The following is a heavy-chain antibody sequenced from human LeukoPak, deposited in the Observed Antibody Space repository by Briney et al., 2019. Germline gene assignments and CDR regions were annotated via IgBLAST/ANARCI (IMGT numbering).Heavy chain of an antibody. CDR1: GFTFTNYS. CDR2: IVVGSGNT. J-gene: IGHJ3*02. D-gene: IGHD5-18*01. Sequence: SVKVSCKASGFTFTNYSMQRVRQARGQRLEWTGWIVVGSGNTNYAQKFQERVHITRDMSTSTAYMELSSLRSEDTAVYYCAGQSGYAGYAFDIWGEGRMVAVCS. CDR3: AGQSGYAGYAFDI. V-gene: IGHV1-58*02.